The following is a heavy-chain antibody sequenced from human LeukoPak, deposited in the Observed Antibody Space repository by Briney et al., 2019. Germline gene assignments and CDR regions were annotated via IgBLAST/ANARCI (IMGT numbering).Heavy chain of an antibody. CDR1: GFTFSSYA. CDR3: AEDGSGSYYSPYYFDY. D-gene: IGHD3-10*01. Sequence: GGSLRLSCAASGFTFSSYAMSWVRRAPGKGLEWVSAISGSGGSTYYADSVKGRFTISRDNSKNTLYLQMNSLRAEDTAVYYCAEDGSGSYYSPYYFDYWGQGTLVTVSS. CDR2: ISGSGGST. J-gene: IGHJ4*02. V-gene: IGHV3-23*01.